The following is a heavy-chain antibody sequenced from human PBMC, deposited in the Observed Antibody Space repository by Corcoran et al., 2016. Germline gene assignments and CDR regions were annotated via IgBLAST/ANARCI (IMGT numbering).Heavy chain of an antibody. CDR1: GFTFSSYS. V-gene: IGHV3-48*04. J-gene: IGHJ4*01. D-gene: IGHD6-13*01. CDR2: ISSSSSTI. CDR3: ARDGMAAAALLDY. Sequence: EVQLVESGGGLVQPGGSLRLSCAASGFTFSSYSMNWVRQAPGKGLEWVSYISSSSSTIYYADSVKGRFTISRDNAKNSLYLQMNSLRAEDTAVYYCARDGMAAAALLDYWGHGTLFTVSS.